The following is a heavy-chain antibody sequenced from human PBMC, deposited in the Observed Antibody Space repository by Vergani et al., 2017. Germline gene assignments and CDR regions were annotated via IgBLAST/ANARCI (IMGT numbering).Heavy chain of an antibody. D-gene: IGHD2-8*01. CDR1: GYSFTSYW. CDR3: ARRGIGYCTNGVCYTGFDY. CDR2: IYPGDSDT. Sequence: EVQLVQSGAEVKKPGESRKISCKGSGYSFTSYWTGWVRQMPGKGLEWMGIIYPGDSDTRYSPSFQGQVTISADKSISTAYLQWSSLKASDTAMYYCARRGIGYCTNGVCYTGFDYWGQGTLVTVSS. J-gene: IGHJ4*02. V-gene: IGHV5-51*03.